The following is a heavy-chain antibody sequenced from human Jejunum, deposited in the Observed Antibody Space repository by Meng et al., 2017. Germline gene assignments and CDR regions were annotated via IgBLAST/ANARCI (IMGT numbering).Heavy chain of an antibody. Sequence: SETLSLTCTVSGRSISNNYWSWIRQTAGKGLEWVGRIHGTGHTDYNPTLQSRLTISLDTPRNQFSLKLSSVTAADTAVYFCARDGGLPGWTYFDSWGQGTLVTVSS. CDR1: GRSISNNY. CDR3: ARDGGLPGWTYFDS. V-gene: IGHV4-4*07. D-gene: IGHD6-19*01. J-gene: IGHJ4*02. CDR2: IHGTGHT.